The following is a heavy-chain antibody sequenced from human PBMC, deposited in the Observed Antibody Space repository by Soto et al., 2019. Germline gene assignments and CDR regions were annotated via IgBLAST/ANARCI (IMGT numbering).Heavy chain of an antibody. V-gene: IGHV1-69*01. D-gene: IGHD3-10*01. CDR1: GGTFSNYA. J-gene: IGHJ6*02. Sequence: QVQLVQSGAEVKKPGSSVKVSCKASGGTFSNYAINWVRQAPGQGLEWMGGIIPIFGTANYAQKFQGRVTIISDESTSTAYMDLSSLTSEDTAVYYCATDLYGSGSSAWALCVYVWGQGTTVTVSS. CDR3: ATDLYGSGSSAWALCVYV. CDR2: IIPIFGTA.